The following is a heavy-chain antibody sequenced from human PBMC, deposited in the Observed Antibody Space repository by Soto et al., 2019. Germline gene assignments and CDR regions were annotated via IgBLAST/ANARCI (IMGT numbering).Heavy chain of an antibody. D-gene: IGHD3-22*01. Sequence: EVQLLESGGGLVQPGGSLRLSCAASGFTFSSYAMSWVRQAPGKGLEWVSAISGSGGSTYYADSGKGRFTISRDNSKNTLYLQMNSLRAEDTAVYYCAKYYYDSSGYYFGYFQHWGQGTLVTVSS. CDR3: AKYYYDSSGYYFGYFQH. CDR1: GFTFSSYA. CDR2: ISGSGGST. J-gene: IGHJ1*01. V-gene: IGHV3-23*01.